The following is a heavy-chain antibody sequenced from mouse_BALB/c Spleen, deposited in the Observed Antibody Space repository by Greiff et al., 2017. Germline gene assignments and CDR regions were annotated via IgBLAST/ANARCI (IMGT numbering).Heavy chain of an antibody. J-gene: IGHJ3*01. CDR1: GYTFTSYW. D-gene: IGHD2-4*01. CDR3: ARGYDYDGGLGFAY. CDR2: IYPGDGDT. V-gene: IGHV1-87*01. Sequence: QVQLQQSGAELARPGASVKLSCKASGYTFTSYWMQWVKQRPGQGLEWIGAIYPGDGDTRYTQKFKGKATLTADKSSSTAYMQLSSLASEDSAVYYCARGYDYDGGLGFAYWGQGTLVTVSA.